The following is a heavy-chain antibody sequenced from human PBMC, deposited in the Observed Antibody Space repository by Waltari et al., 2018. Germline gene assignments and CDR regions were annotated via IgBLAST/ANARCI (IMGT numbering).Heavy chain of an antibody. V-gene: IGHV3-33*01. CDR3: ARNIEDRHERAFDL. Sequence: QEQLVESGGGVVQPGTSMRLSCAASGFSFSTSGMHWVRQAPGKGRGWGEVIGPDGSNRDYIESVKGRFNISRDNPKNTLYLQMNSLRAEDTAIYYCARNIEDRHERAFDLWGQGTMVTVSS. CDR1: GFSFSTSG. J-gene: IGHJ3*01. D-gene: IGHD6-6*01. CDR2: IGPDGSNR.